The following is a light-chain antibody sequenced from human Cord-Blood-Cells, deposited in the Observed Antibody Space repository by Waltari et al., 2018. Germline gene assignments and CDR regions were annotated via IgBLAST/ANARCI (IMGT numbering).Light chain of an antibody. CDR3: SSYTSSSTYV. Sequence: QSALTQPASVSGSPGQSITISCTGTSSDVGGYNYVSWYQQHPGKAPKLMIYEVSKRPSGVSERFSGSNSGNTGSLTISGRQAEDEADYYCSSYTSSSTYVFGTGTKVTVL. J-gene: IGLJ1*01. CDR1: SSDVGGYNY. CDR2: EVS. V-gene: IGLV2-14*01.